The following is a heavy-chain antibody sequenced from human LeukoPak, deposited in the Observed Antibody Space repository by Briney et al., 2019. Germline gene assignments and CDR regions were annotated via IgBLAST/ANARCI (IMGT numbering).Heavy chain of an antibody. CDR3: ARPAGTYCGDCFLGAFDI. V-gene: IGHV5-51*01. D-gene: IGHD2-21*01. Sequence: GESLKISCKGSGYSFTSYWIGWVRQMPGKGLEWMGIIYPGDSDTRYSPSFQGQVTISADKSISTAYLQWSSLKASDTAMYYCARPAGTYCGDCFLGAFDIWGQGTIVTVSS. CDR1: GYSFTSYW. J-gene: IGHJ3*02. CDR2: IYPGDSDT.